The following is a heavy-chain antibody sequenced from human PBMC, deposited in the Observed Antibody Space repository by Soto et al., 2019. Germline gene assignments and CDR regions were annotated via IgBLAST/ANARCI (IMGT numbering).Heavy chain of an antibody. J-gene: IGHJ3*02. Sequence: PGGSLRLSCAASGFTVSSNYMSWVRQAPGKGLEWVSVIYSGGSTYYADSVKGRFTISRDNSKNTLYLQMNSLRAEDTAVYYCARPPYDSSGYYPDAFDIWGQGTRVTVSS. CDR3: ARPPYDSSGYYPDAFDI. CDR1: GFTVSSNY. D-gene: IGHD3-22*01. V-gene: IGHV3-53*01. CDR2: IYSGGST.